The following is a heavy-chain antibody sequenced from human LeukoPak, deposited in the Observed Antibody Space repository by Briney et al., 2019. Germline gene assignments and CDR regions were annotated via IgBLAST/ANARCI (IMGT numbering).Heavy chain of an antibody. CDR3: ARNSMMDV. J-gene: IGHJ6*04. CDR1: GITLSNYG. Sequence: GGSLRLSCAVSGITLSNYGMTWVRQAPGKGLEWVAGIGDSGGSTNYADSVKGRFTISRDDSKNTIYLQMYSLRAEDTAVYYCARNSMMDVWGKGTTVTVSS. CDR2: IGDSGGST. V-gene: IGHV3-23*01.